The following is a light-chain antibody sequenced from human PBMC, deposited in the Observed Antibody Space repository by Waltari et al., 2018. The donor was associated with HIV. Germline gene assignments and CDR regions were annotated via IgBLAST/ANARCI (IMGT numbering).Light chain of an antibody. CDR2: DVS. Sequence: QSALPQPRSVSGSPGPSVTISCTATSSDVGGSYYFSWYQQHPGKAPKLMIYDVSNRPSGVPDRFSGSKSGNTASLTISGLQAEDEADYYCCSYAGSYTLVFGGGTKLTVL. V-gene: IGLV2-11*01. J-gene: IGLJ2*01. CDR3: CSYAGSYTLV. CDR1: SSDVGGSYY.